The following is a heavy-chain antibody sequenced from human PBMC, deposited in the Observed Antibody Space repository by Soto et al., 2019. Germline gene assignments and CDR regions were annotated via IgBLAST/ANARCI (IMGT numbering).Heavy chain of an antibody. CDR2: ISSRSDI. CDR1: GFTFSTYS. V-gene: IGHV3-21*01. D-gene: IGHD2-2*02. J-gene: IGHJ6*02. CDR3: ARDYTAWPIAYRLDV. Sequence: VWSLRLSCVCSGFTFSTYSINWVRQAPGKGLEWVSSISSRSDIYYADSVKGRFTISRDNAKNSVSLQMNSLRAEDTAVYYCARDYTAWPIAYRLDVWPQGPTVTVSS.